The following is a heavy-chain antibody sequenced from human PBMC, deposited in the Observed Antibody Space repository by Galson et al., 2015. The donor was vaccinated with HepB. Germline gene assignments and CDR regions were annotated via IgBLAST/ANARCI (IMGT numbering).Heavy chain of an antibody. J-gene: IGHJ3*02. CDR3: ARGLKGWGSAFDI. V-gene: IGHV1-69*13. CDR1: GGTFSSYA. D-gene: IGHD2-21*01. Sequence: SVKVSCKASGGTFSSYAISWVRQAPGQGLEWMGGIIPISGTANYAQKFQGRVTITADESTSTAYMELSSLRSEDTAVYYCARGLKGWGSAFDIWGQGTMVTVSS. CDR2: IIPISGTA.